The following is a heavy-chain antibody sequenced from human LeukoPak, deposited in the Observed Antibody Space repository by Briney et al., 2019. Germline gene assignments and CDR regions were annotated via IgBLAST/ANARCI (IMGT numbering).Heavy chain of an antibody. Sequence: SGTLSLTCTVSGGSISSSSYYWGWIRQPPGKGLEWIGSIYYSGSTYYNPSLKSRVTISVDTSKNQFSLKLSSVTAADTAVYYCAREAPPWSGYSSGWSAGSTYYFDYWGQGTLVTVSS. V-gene: IGHV4-39*07. CDR2: IYYSGST. D-gene: IGHD6-19*01. CDR3: AREAPPWSGYSSGWSAGSTYYFDY. CDR1: GGSISSSSYY. J-gene: IGHJ4*02.